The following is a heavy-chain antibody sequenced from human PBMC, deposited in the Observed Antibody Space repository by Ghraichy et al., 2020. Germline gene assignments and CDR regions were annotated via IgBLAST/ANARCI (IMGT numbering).Heavy chain of an antibody. V-gene: IGHV3-48*03. D-gene: IGHD2-21*02. CDR2: ISSSGSTI. J-gene: IGHJ6*02. CDR3: ARDRVVACGGDCYYYYGMDV. Sequence: GGSLRLSCAASGFTFSSYEMNWVRQAPGKGLEWVSYISSSGSTIYYADSVKGRFTISRDNAKNSLYLQMNSLRAEDTAVYYCARDRVVACGGDCYYYYGMDVWGQGTTVTVS. CDR1: GFTFSSYE.